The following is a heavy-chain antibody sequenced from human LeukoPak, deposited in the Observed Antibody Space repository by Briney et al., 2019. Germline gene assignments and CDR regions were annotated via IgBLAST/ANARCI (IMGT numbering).Heavy chain of an antibody. D-gene: IGHD4-17*01. J-gene: IGHJ4*02. Sequence: SETLSLTCAVYGGSFSGYYWSWIRQPPEKGMEWIGEINHSGSTNYNPSLKSRVTISVDTSKNQFSLKLSSVTAADTAVYYCARGMTTVTYAHFDYWGQGTLVTVSS. CDR2: INHSGST. CDR1: GGSFSGYY. V-gene: IGHV4-34*01. CDR3: ARGMTTVTYAHFDY.